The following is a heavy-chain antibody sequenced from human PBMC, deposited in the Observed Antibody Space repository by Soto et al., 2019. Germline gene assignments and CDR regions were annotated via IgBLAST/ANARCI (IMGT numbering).Heavy chain of an antibody. J-gene: IGHJ4*02. D-gene: IGHD6-6*01. CDR1: GYTFTTYY. CDR2: INPSGGST. CDR3: ATAVGMASRPYLDY. V-gene: IGHV1-46*01. Sequence: ASVKVSCKASGYTFTTYYMYWVRQAPGQGLEWMGIINPSGGSTSFAQKFQGRVTMTRDTSTSTVYMELISLTSEDTAVYHCATAVGMASRPYLDYWGQGTLVTVSS.